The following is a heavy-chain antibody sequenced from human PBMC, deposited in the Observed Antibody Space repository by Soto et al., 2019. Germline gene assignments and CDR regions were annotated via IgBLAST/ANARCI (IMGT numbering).Heavy chain of an antibody. J-gene: IGHJ5*02. CDR2: ISGSGGST. D-gene: IGHD3-16*02. CDR3: AKDRDMITFGGVIPTSFDP. Sequence: GGSLRLSCAASGFTFSSYAMSWVRQAPGKGLEWVSAISGSGGSTYYADSVKGRFTISRDNSKNTLYLQMNSLRAEDTAVYYCAKDRDMITFGGVIPTSFDPWGQGTLVTVSS. V-gene: IGHV3-23*01. CDR1: GFTFSSYA.